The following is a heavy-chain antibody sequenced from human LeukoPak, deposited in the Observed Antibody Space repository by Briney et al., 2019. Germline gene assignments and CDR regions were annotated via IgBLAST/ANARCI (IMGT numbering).Heavy chain of an antibody. J-gene: IGHJ4*02. CDR1: GFMFSDFG. V-gene: IGHV3-21*04. D-gene: IGHD2-8*02. Sequence: PGGSLRLSCVSSGFMFSDFGMNWVRQVPGKGLAWVAFISSRGTSTFYADSVKGRFTISSDTAKKSLDLQMTSLRADDTAAYYCVRGTDCSATTCYPLSAFDYWGQGTLVTVSS. CDR3: VRGTDCSATTCYPLSAFDY. CDR2: ISSRGTST.